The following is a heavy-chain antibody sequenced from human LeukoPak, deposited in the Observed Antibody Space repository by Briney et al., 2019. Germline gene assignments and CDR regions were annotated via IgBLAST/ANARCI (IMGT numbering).Heavy chain of an antibody. CDR3: ASWGRYYDSSGYYYNWFDP. V-gene: IGHV3-48*03. CDR2: ISSSGSTI. Sequence: GGSLRLSCAASGFTFSSYEMNWVRQAPGKGLEWVSYISSSGSTIYYADSVKGRFTIPRDNAKNSLYLQMNSLRAEDTAVYYCASWGRYYDSSGYYYNWFDPWGQGTLVTVSS. J-gene: IGHJ5*02. D-gene: IGHD3-22*01. CDR1: GFTFSSYE.